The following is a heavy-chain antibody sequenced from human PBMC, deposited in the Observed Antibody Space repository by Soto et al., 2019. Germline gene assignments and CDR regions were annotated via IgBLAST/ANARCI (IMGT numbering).Heavy chain of an antibody. J-gene: IGHJ6*02. Sequence: ASVKVSCKASGYTFTSYYIHWVRQAPGQGLEWMGWISAYNGNTNFAQSLQGRVTMTTDTSTSTAYMELRSLRSDDTAVYYCARDSAYYDSSHYYYYGMDVWGQGTTVNVSS. D-gene: IGHD3-22*01. V-gene: IGHV1-18*04. CDR3: ARDSAYYDSSHYYYYGMDV. CDR1: GYTFTSYY. CDR2: ISAYNGNT.